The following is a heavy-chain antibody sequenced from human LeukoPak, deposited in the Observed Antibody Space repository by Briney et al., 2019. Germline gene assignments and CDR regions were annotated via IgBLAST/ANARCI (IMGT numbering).Heavy chain of an antibody. CDR3: ARFDYYDSSGYYNFDY. D-gene: IGHD3-22*01. CDR1: GFTFSSYA. J-gene: IGHJ4*02. CDR2: ISGSGGRT. Sequence: GGSLRLSCAASGFTFSSYAMSWVRQAPGKGLEWVSAISGSGGRTYYADSVKGRFTISRDNSKNTLYLQMNSLRAEDTAVYYCARFDYYDSSGYYNFDYWGQGTLVTVSS. V-gene: IGHV3-23*01.